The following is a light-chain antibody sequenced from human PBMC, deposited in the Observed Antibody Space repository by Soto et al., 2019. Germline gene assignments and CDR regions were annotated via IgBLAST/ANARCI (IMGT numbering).Light chain of an antibody. CDR1: SSDVGGYNY. CDR3: SSYTSSSTPWV. J-gene: IGLJ3*02. V-gene: IGLV2-14*01. CDR2: DVS. Sequence: QSVLTHPASVSGSPGQSITISCTGTSSDVGGYNYVSWYQQHPGKAPKLMIYDVSNRPSGVSNRFSGSKSGNTASLTISGLQAEDEADYYCSSYTSSSTPWVFGGGTKVTVL.